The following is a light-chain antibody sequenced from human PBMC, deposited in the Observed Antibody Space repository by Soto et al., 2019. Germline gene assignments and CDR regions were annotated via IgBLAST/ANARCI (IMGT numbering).Light chain of an antibody. CDR1: QSVSSH. CDR2: DAS. V-gene: IGKV3-11*01. J-gene: IGKJ1*01. CDR3: QQRSNWPRT. Sequence: EIVLTQSPATLSMSPGDRATLSCRASQSVSSHLAWYQQKPGQAPRLLIYDASNRATGIPARFSGSGSGTDFTLTISSLEPEDFALYYCQQRSNWPRTFGQGTKVEIK.